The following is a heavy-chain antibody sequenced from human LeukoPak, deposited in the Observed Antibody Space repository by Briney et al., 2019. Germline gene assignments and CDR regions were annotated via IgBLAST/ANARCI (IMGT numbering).Heavy chain of an antibody. Sequence: PGGSLRLSCAASGFTFSSYGMHWVRQAPGKGLEWVAFIRYDGSNKYYADSVKGRFTISRDNSKNTLYLQMNSLRAEDTAVYYCAKVEVKHGYSSSWLGPDAFDIWGQGTMVTVSS. J-gene: IGHJ3*02. V-gene: IGHV3-30*02. D-gene: IGHD6-13*01. CDR2: IRYDGSNK. CDR1: GFTFSSYG. CDR3: AKVEVKHGYSSSWLGPDAFDI.